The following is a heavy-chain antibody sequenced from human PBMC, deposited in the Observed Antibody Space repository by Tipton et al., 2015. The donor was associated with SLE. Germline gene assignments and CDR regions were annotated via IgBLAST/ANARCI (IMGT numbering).Heavy chain of an antibody. D-gene: IGHD2-21*01. V-gene: IGHV4-31*03. CDR3: ATVAPSEYYFDY. CDR2: IYYSGST. Sequence: TLSLTCTVSGGSISSGGYYWSWIRQHPGKGLEWIGYIYYSGSTHYNPSLKSRVTISVDTSKNQFSLKLSSVTAADTAVYYCATVAPSEYYFDYWGQGTLVTVSS. CDR1: GGSISSGGYY. J-gene: IGHJ4*02.